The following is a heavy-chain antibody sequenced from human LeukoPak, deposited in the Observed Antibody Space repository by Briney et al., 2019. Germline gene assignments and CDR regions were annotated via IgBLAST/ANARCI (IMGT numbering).Heavy chain of an antibody. CDR3: AGDSGYAFDY. D-gene: IGHD3-10*01. V-gene: IGHV3-48*02. J-gene: IGHJ4*02. CDR1: GFTFSSYA. Sequence: PGGSLRLSCAASGFTFSSYAMSWVRQAPGKGLEWVSYISSGSGTIRYADSVKGRFTISRDNAKNSLYLHMSSLRDEDTAVYYCAGDSGYAFDYWGRGTLVTASS. CDR2: ISSGSGTI.